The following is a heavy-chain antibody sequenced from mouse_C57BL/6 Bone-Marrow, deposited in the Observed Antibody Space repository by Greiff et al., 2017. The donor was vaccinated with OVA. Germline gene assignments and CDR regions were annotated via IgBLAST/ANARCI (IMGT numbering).Heavy chain of an antibody. CDR1: GFSFNTYA. D-gene: IGHD1-1*01. V-gene: IGHV10-1*01. CDR2: IRSKSNNYAT. CDR3: VRQGGGTTVEIGYYFDY. Sequence: EVQLVESGGGLVQPKGSLKLSCAASGFSFNTYAMNWVRQAPGKGLEWVARIRSKSNNYATYYADSVKDRFTISRDDSESMLYLQMNNLKTEDTAMYYCVRQGGGTTVEIGYYFDYWGQGTTLTVSS. J-gene: IGHJ2*01.